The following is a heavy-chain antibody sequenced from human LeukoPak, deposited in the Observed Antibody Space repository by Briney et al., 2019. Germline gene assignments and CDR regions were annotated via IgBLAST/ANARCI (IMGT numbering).Heavy chain of an antibody. Sequence: PGGSLRLSCAASGFTASTYYMNWVRQAPGKGLDWVSIIYSGGTTYYADSVKGRFTISRDTSKNTLSLQMNSLRAEDTAVYFCARVGDHFHWNLDLWGRGTLVTVSS. CDR1: GFTASTYY. D-gene: IGHD3-3*02. V-gene: IGHV3-53*01. CDR2: IYSGGTT. J-gene: IGHJ2*01. CDR3: ARVGDHFHWNLDL.